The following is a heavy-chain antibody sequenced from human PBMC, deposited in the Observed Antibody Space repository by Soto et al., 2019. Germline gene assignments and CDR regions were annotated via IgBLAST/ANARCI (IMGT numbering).Heavy chain of an antibody. CDR1: GFTFSPFH. J-gene: IGHJ4*02. Sequence: EVQLVESGGGLAQPGGSLRLSCVASGFTFSPFHFHWVRQRIGEGLEWVSGIGATGDTYYLGALRGRFTISRENAKNSLFLQMSSLRGEDTAVYFWARLFASGVGANSFAYWGQGTLVTVSS. CDR2: IGATGDT. D-gene: IGHD6-25*01. CDR3: ARLFASGVGANSFAY. V-gene: IGHV3-13*01.